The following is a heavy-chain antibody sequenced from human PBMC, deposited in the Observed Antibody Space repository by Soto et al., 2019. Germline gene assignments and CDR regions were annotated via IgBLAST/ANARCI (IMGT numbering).Heavy chain of an antibody. D-gene: IGHD3-22*01. J-gene: IGHJ4*02. CDR1: GYIFTNYA. CDR2: INAGNGYT. CDR3: MIVPGH. V-gene: IGHV1-3*05. Sequence: QVQLVQSGAEEKKPGASVKVSCKGSGYIFTNYAIHWVRQAPGQRLEWMGWINAGNGYTKYSQRFQGRVTFTTDTSASTAYMELSSLRSEDTAVYYCMIVPGHWGQVTLVTVSS.